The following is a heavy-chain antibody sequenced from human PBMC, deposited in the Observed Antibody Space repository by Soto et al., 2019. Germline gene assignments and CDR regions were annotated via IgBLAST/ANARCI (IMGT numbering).Heavy chain of an antibody. D-gene: IGHD2-21*02. CDR2: IGTIDDT. V-gene: IGHV3-13*01. Sequence: EVQLVESGGAWESPGDPPRLSFPASGLTFISSNIHWFRQPPGKGWEWVQPIGTIDDTYYPGSVKGRFTISRENAKNSLYLQMNSLTAGDTAVYYCVREGRSGAWNDWYFDLWGRGTLVTVSS. J-gene: IGHJ2*01. CDR3: VREGRSGAWNDWYFDL. CDR1: GLTFISSN.